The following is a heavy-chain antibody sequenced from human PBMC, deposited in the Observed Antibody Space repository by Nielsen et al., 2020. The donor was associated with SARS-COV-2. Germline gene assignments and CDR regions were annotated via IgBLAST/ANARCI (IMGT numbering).Heavy chain of an antibody. CDR1: GFTFSMYA. V-gene: IGHV3-23*01. D-gene: IGHD1-26*01. J-gene: IGHJ4*02. CDR2: ITGSSAST. CDR3: ARTWDRVYFDY. Sequence: GGSLRLSCAASGFTFSMYAMSWVRQAPGKGLEWVSTITGSSASTYYADSVKGRFPISRDNSMNTLYLQMNSLRAEDTAVYYCARTWDRVYFDYWGQGILVTVSS.